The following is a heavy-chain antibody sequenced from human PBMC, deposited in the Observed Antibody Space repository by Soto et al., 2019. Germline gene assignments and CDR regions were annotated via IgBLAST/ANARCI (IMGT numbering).Heavy chain of an antibody. V-gene: IGHV3-74*03. CDR2: IKSDGTMT. CDR3: ARSDWFDP. CDR1: GFSFSGYW. J-gene: IGHJ5*02. Sequence: LRLSCAASGFSFSGYWMHWVRQAPGKGLVWVSRIKSDGTMTMYADSVKGRFTTSRDNAKNTLYLQMNSLREEDTAVYYCARSDWFDPWGQGTLVTVSS.